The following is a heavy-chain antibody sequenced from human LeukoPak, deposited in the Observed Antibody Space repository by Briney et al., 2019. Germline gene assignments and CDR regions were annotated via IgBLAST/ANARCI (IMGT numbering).Heavy chain of an antibody. CDR3: ARTTSSWYDLRVFYFDS. CDR1: GYSIRSGYY. CDR2: IYHTGDT. D-gene: IGHD6-13*01. J-gene: IGHJ4*02. V-gene: IGHV4-38-2*02. Sequence: SETLSLTCSVSGYSIRSGYYWGWIRQPPGKGLEWIGSIYHTGDTYQNPSLKSRVTISVDTSKNQFSLKVSSVTAADTAVYYCARTTSSWYDLRVFYFDSWGQGTLVTVSS.